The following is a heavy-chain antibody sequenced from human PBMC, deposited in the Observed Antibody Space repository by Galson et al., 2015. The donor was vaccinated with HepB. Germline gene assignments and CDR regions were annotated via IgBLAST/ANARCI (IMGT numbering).Heavy chain of an antibody. CDR2: TYYRSKWYN. V-gene: IGHV6-1*01. Sequence: CAISGDSVSSNSAAWNWIRQTPSRGLEWLGRTYYRSKWYNDYAVSVKSRMTINPDKSKNQFSLQLNSVTPEDTAVYYCAREVGYSSGWYQGFNYGMDVWGQGTTVTVSS. CDR1: GDSVSSNSAA. CDR3: AREVGYSSGWYQGFNYGMDV. J-gene: IGHJ6*02. D-gene: IGHD6-19*01.